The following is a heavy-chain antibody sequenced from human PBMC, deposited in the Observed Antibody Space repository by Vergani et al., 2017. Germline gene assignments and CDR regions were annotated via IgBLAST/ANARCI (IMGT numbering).Heavy chain of an antibody. CDR1: GFTFSSYA. D-gene: IGHD2-15*01. CDR3: AKGRYCSGGSCYSGFDY. CDR2: ISGSGGST. J-gene: IGHJ4*02. V-gene: IGHV3-23*01. Sequence: EVQLLESGGGLVQPGGSLRLSCAASGFTFSSYAMSWVRQAPGKGLEWVSAISGSGGSTYYADSVKGRFTISRDNSKNTLYMKMNSLRAEDTAVYYCAKGRYCSGGSCYSGFDYWGQGTLVTVSS.